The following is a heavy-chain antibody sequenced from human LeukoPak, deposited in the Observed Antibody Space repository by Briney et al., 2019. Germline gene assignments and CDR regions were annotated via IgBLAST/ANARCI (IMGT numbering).Heavy chain of an antibody. D-gene: IGHD1-26*01. J-gene: IGHJ3*02. CDR1: GGSISSYY. V-gene: IGHV4-59*01. CDR2: IYYSGNT. CDR3: ARYSYDAFDI. Sequence: SETLSLTCTVSGGSISSYYWSWIRQPPGKRLEWIGYIYYSGNTNHNLSLKSRVTMAVATSKNQFSLKLSSVTAADTAMYYCARYSYDAFDIWGQGTMVTVSS.